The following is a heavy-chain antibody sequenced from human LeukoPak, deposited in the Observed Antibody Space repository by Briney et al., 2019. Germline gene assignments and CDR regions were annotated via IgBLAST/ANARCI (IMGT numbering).Heavy chain of an antibody. Sequence: PGGSLRLSCAASGFTFSDNAMTWVRQAPGEGLEWVSTITGSDDSTYYADSVKGRFTISRDYSKNTVFLQLNNLRAEDTAMYYCAKGPRLYNAYHPEYWGQGTLVTVSS. D-gene: IGHD3-16*01. CDR3: AKGPRLYNAYHPEY. CDR1: GFTFSDNA. CDR2: ITGSDDST. V-gene: IGHV3-23*01. J-gene: IGHJ4*02.